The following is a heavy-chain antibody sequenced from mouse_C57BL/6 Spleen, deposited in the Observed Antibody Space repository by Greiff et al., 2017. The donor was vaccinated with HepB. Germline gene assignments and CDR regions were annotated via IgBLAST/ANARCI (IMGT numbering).Heavy chain of an antibody. CDR3: ARHYYGSSPPYWYFDV. D-gene: IGHD1-1*01. CDR2: IGGGGGNT. V-gene: IGHV5-9*01. CDR1: GFTFSSYT. Sequence: EVQRVESGGGLVKPGGSLKLSCAASGFTFSSYTMSWVRQTPEKRLEWVATIGGGGGNTYYPDSVKGRFTISRDNAKNTLYLQMSSLRSEDTALYYCARHYYGSSPPYWYFDVWGTGTTVTVSS. J-gene: IGHJ1*03.